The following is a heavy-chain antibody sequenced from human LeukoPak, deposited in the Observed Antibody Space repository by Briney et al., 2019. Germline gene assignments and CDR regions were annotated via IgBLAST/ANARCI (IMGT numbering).Heavy chain of an antibody. V-gene: IGHV1-3*01. D-gene: IGHD4-17*01. J-gene: IGHJ3*02. Sequence: ASVKVSCKASGYTFTSYAMHWVRQAPGQRLEWMGWINAGNGNTKYSQKFQGRVTITRDTSASTAYMELSSLRSEDTAVYYCARIKNDYAYAFDIWGQGTMVTVSS. CDR2: INAGNGNT. CDR3: ARIKNDYAYAFDI. CDR1: GYTFTSYA.